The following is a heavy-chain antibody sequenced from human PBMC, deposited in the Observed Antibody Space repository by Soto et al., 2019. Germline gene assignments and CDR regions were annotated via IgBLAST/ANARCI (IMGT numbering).Heavy chain of an antibody. CDR1: GFTFSTYH. CDR2: IHSGGSRI. D-gene: IGHD4-17*01. Sequence: EVQLVESGGGLVQPGGSLILSCAASGFTFSTYHMNWVRQAPGKGLEWVSCIHSGGSRIYYADSVKVRFTISRDNAKNSLYLQMNSLRAEDTAVYYCARDGSTVTTNYHYAMDVWGQGTTVTVSS. V-gene: IGHV3-48*03. CDR3: ARDGSTVTTNYHYAMDV. J-gene: IGHJ6*02.